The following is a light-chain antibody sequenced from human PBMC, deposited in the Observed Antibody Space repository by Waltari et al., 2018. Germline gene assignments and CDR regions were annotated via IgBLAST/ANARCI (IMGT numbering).Light chain of an antibody. V-gene: IGLV2-8*01. CDR2: EVN. CDR1: SSDVGAYNY. Sequence: SGLTQAPSASGSPGQSVTISCTGTSSDVGAYNYVLWYQQHPGKGPKVIIYEVNKRPSGVPERFSGSKSGNTASLTVSGLQAEDEADYYCSSYAGSNNFVFGSGTTVTVL. CDR3: SSYAGSNNFV. J-gene: IGLJ1*01.